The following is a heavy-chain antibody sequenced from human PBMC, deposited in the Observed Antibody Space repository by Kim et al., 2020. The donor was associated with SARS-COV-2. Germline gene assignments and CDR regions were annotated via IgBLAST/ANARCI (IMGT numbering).Heavy chain of an antibody. V-gene: IGHV3-13*04. Sequence: GGSLRLSCAASGFTFGGHDMHWVRQGTGKGLEWVSAIDTGGGGYYEDAVKGRFSISRDNGKNSLYLQMDNLRGGDTAVYYCARGINLWLGVYVWGQGITVTVSS. CDR3: ARGINLWLGVYV. D-gene: IGHD3-10*01. J-gene: IGHJ6*02. CDR2: IDTGGGG. CDR1: GFTFGGHD.